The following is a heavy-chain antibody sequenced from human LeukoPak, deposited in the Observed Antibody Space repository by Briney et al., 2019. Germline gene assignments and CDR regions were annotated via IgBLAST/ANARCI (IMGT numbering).Heavy chain of an antibody. J-gene: IGHJ4*02. CDR1: GGSFSGYY. Sequence: SETLSLTCAVYGGSFSGYYWSWIRQPPGKGLEWIGYIYYSGSTNYNPSLKSRVTISVDTSKDQFSLRLSSVTAVDTAVYYCARVVGADFDYWGQGTLVTVSS. CDR2: IYYSGST. CDR3: ARVVGADFDY. V-gene: IGHV4-59*01. D-gene: IGHD1-26*01.